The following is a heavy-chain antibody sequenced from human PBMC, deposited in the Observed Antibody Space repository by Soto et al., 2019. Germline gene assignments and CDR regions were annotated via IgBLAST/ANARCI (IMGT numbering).Heavy chain of an antibody. J-gene: IGHJ3*02. CDR1: GFTVSSNY. Sequence: DVQLVESGGGLIQPGGSLRLSCAASGFTVSSNYMSWLRQAPGKGLECVSVIDSGGTTYYADSVKGRFTISRDNSEKTVYLQMNNLRGEDTAVYHCAKSGGDRAFDIWGQGTRVTVSS. CDR2: IDSGGTT. CDR3: AKSGGDRAFDI. V-gene: IGHV3-53*01. D-gene: IGHD2-21*01.